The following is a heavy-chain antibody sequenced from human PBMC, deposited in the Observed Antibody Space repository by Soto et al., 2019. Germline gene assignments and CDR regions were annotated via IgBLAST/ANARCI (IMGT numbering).Heavy chain of an antibody. D-gene: IGHD3-22*01. CDR3: ARGSFDYYDSSGGVDY. CDR2: IYYSGST. CDR1: GGSISSGDYY. V-gene: IGHV4-30-4*01. Sequence: PSETLSLTCTVSGGSISSGDYYWSWIRQPPGKGLEWIGYIYYSGSTYYNPSLKSRVTISVDTSKNQFSLKLSSVTAADTAVYYCARGSFDYYDSSGGVDYWGQGTLVTVSS. J-gene: IGHJ4*02.